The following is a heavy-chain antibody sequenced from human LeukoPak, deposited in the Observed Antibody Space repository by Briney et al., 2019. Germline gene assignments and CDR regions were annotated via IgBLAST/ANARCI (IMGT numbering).Heavy chain of an antibody. CDR1: GFTFSSYV. D-gene: IGHD4-17*01. V-gene: IGHV3-21*01. J-gene: IGHJ4*02. Sequence: GGSLRLSCAASGFTFSSYVMNWVRQAPGEGLEWVSGISRSGDVTYYADSVKGRFTISRDNAKNSLYLQMNSLRAEDTAVYYCAREGSHGDYSYWGQGTLVTVSS. CDR3: AREGSHGDYSY. CDR2: ISRSGDVT.